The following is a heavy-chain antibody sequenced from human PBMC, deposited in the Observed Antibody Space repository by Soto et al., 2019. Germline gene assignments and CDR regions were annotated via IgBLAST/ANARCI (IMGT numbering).Heavy chain of an antibody. V-gene: IGHV4-4*02. Sequence: QVQLQESGPGLVKPSGTLSLTCAVSGGSISSSNWWSWVRQPPGKGLEWIGEIYHSGSTNYNPSHKSRVTISVDKSKNQCSLKLSSVTAADTAVYYCARSPDSSGYYPRWYYYGMDVWGQGTTVTVSS. J-gene: IGHJ6*02. D-gene: IGHD3-22*01. CDR3: ARSPDSSGYYPRWYYYGMDV. CDR1: GGSISSSNW. CDR2: IYHSGST.